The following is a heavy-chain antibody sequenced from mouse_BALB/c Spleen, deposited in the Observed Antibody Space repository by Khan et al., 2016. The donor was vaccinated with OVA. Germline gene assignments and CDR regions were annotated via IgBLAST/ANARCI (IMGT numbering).Heavy chain of an antibody. Sequence: QMQLEESGAELVRPGASVKLSCKTSGYIFTSYWIHWVKQRSGQGLEWIARIYPGTDNTYYNQKLKDKASLTADKSSSTAYLQLSSLKSEDSAVYFCAREEALYYFDYWGQGTTLTVSS. CDR1: GYIFTSYW. J-gene: IGHJ2*01. V-gene: IGHV1-76*01. CDR2: IYPGTDNT. CDR3: AREEALYYFDY. D-gene: IGHD1-1*01.